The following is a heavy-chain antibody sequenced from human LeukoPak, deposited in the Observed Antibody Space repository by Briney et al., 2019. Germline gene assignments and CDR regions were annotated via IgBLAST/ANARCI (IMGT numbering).Heavy chain of an antibody. J-gene: IGHJ6*04. CDR2: INEDGGEK. CDR3: AELGITMIGGV. V-gene: IGHV3-7*01. Sequence: GGSLRLSCAASGFTFNTYWMSWVRQAPGKGLEWVANINEDGGEKYYVDSVKGRIIISRDNAKNSLYLQMNSLRAEDTAVYYCAELGITMIGGVWGKGTTVTISS. CDR1: GFTFNTYW. D-gene: IGHD3-10*02.